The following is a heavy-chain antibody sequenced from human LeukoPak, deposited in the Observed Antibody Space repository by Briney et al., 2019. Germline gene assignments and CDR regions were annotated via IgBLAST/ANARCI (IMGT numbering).Heavy chain of an antibody. D-gene: IGHD2-2*01. V-gene: IGHV4-34*01. CDR2: INHSGST. Sequence: PSETLSLTCAVYGGSYSGYYWSWIRQRPGKGLEWIGEINHSGSTNYNPSLKSRVTISVDTSKNQFSLKLSSVTAADTAVYYCARGVVRQRRYCSSTSCYELRFDYWGQGTLVTVSS. CDR1: GGSYSGYY. CDR3: ARGVVRQRRYCSSTSCYELRFDY. J-gene: IGHJ4*02.